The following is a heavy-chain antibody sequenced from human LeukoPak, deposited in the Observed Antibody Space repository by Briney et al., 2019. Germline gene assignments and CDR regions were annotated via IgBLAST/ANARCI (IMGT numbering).Heavy chain of an antibody. CDR3: ARAYDSSGYSPGYFDY. CDR2: INHSGST. D-gene: IGHD3-22*01. CDR1: GGSFSGYY. Sequence: PSETLSLTCAVYGGSFSGYYWSWIRQPPGKGLEWIGEINHSGSTYYNPSLKSRVTISVDTSKNQFSLKLSSVTAADTAVYYCARAYDSSGYSPGYFDYWGQGTLVTVSS. J-gene: IGHJ4*02. V-gene: IGHV4-34*09.